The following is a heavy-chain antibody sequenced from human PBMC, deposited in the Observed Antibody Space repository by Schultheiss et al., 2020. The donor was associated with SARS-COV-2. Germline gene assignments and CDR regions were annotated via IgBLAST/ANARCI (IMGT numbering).Heavy chain of an antibody. Sequence: SETLSLTCTVSGGSISSYYWSWIRQPAGKGLEWIGRIYTSGSTNYNPSLKSRVTISVDTSKGQFSLNLRSVTAADTAFYYCARGAASGQDWFDPWGPGTLVTVSS. J-gene: IGHJ5*02. CDR1: GGSISSYY. D-gene: IGHD6-25*01. V-gene: IGHV4-4*07. CDR3: ARGAASGQDWFDP. CDR2: IYTSGST.